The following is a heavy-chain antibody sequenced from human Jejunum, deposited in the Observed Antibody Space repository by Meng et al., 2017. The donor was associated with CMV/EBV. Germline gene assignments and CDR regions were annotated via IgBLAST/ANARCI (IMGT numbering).Heavy chain of an antibody. Sequence: GGSITSYYVSWIRQPPGKGLEWIGYRYYRETAYYSPSLRSRVTISADTTTSQFSLRLTSVTPADAAVYFCATTLYPKPFLNHFDPWGQGTLVTVSS. CDR3: ATTLYPKPFLNHFDP. J-gene: IGHJ5*02. V-gene: IGHV4-59*01. D-gene: IGHD2/OR15-2a*01. CDR2: RYYRETA. CDR1: GGSITSYY.